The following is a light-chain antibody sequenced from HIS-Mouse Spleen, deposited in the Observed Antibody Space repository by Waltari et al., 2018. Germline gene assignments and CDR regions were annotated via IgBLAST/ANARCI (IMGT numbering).Light chain of an antibody. CDR3: GTWDSSLSAWV. Sequence: QSVLTQPPSVSAAPGQKVTISCSGSSSNIGNNYVSWNQQLPGTAPKLLIYDNSRRPSGSPGRFSGSKSGTSATLGITGLQTGDEADYYCGTWDSSLSAWVFGGGTKLTVL. V-gene: IGLV1-51*01. CDR1: SSNIGNNY. CDR2: DNS. J-gene: IGLJ3*02.